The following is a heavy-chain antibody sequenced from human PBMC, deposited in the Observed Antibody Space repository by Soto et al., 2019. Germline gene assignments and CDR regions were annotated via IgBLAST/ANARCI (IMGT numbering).Heavy chain of an antibody. J-gene: IGHJ6*02. CDR3: ARDPIRGSSGWYYGMDV. D-gene: IGHD6-19*01. Sequence: TGGSLRLSCAASGFTFSSYGMHWVRQAPGKGLEWVAVIWYDGSNKYYADSVKGRFTISRDNSKNTLYLQMNSLRAEDTAVYYCARDPIRGSSGWYYGMDVWGQGTTVTVSS. CDR1: GFTFSSYG. CDR2: IWYDGSNK. V-gene: IGHV3-33*01.